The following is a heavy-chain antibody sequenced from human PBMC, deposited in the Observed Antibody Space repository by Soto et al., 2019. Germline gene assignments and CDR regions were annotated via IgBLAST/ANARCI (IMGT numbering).Heavy chain of an antibody. J-gene: IGHJ5*02. CDR1: GGSISSYY. D-gene: IGHD6-13*01. CDR3: ARHPGIAAAKLNWFDP. V-gene: IGHV4-4*07. Sequence: PSETLSLTCTVSGGSISSYYWSWIRQPAGKGLEWTGRIYTSGSTNYNPSLKSRVTMSVDTSKNQFSLKLSSVTAADTAVYYCARHPGIAAAKLNWFDPWGQGTLVTVSS. CDR2: IYTSGST.